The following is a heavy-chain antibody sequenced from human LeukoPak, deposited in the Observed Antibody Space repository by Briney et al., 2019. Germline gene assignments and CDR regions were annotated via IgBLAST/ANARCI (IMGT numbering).Heavy chain of an antibody. D-gene: IGHD3-16*01. CDR1: GDTVTELS. CDR3: ATGTYVGGYFDY. Sequence: ASVKVSCKVSGDTVTELSIHWVRQAPGKGLEWMGGFDPEDGEIIYAQKFQGRVTMTEDTSTDTAYMELSSLRSEDTAVYYCATGTYVGGYFDYWGQGTLVTVSS. CDR2: FDPEDGEI. V-gene: IGHV1-24*01. J-gene: IGHJ4*02.